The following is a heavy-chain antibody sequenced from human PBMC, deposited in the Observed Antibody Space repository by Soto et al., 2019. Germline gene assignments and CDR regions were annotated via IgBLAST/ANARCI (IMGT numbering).Heavy chain of an antibody. V-gene: IGHV3-7*01. D-gene: IGHD3-16*01. CDR3: ARHDYVWGSPIGYFDY. Sequence: GGALRLSCAASGFTFSSSWMSWVRQPPRKGLEWVANIKQDGSEKYYVDSVKGRFTISRDNAKNSLYLQMNSLRAEDTAVYYCARHDYVWGSPIGYFDYWGQGTLVTVSS. CDR2: IKQDGSEK. J-gene: IGHJ4*02. CDR1: GFTFSSSW.